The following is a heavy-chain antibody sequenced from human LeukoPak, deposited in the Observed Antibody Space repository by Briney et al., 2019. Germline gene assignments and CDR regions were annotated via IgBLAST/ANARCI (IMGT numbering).Heavy chain of an antibody. CDR2: IDWDDDK. V-gene: IGHV2-70*11. CDR3: ARDLNYYDSSGYSRFDY. J-gene: IGHJ4*02. CDR1: GFSLSTSGMC. D-gene: IGHD3-22*01. Sequence: SGPALVKPTQTLTPTCTFSGFSLSTSGMCVSWIRQPPGKALEWLARIDWDDDKYYSTSLKTRLTISKDTSKNQVVLTMTNMDPVDTATYYCARDLNYYDSSGYSRFDYWGQGTLVTVSS.